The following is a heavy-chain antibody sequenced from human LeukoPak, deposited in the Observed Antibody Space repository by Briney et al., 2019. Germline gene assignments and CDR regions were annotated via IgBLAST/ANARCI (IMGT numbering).Heavy chain of an antibody. CDR1: GFTFSSYS. CDR3: ARVATFGVVIGFDY. Sequence: PGGSLRLSCAASGFTFSSYSMNWVRQAPGKGLEGVSSISSSSSYIYYADSVKGRFTISRDNAKNSLYLQMNSLRAEDTAVYYCARVATFGVVIGFDYWGQGTLVTVSS. J-gene: IGHJ4*02. V-gene: IGHV3-21*01. D-gene: IGHD3-3*01. CDR2: ISSSSSYI.